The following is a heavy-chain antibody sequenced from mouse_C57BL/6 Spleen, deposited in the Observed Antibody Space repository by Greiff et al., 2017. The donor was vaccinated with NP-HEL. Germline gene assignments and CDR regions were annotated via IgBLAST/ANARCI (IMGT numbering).Heavy chain of an antibody. CDR1: GYTFTEYT. Sequence: QVHVKQSGAELVKPGASVKLSCTASGYTFTEYTIPWVKQRSGQGLEWIGWFYPGSGSIKYNEHFKDKATLTADKSTSTVYMELSRLTSEDSAVYFCARHEGDRGGFAYWGQGTLVTVSA. J-gene: IGHJ3*01. V-gene: IGHV1-62-2*01. CDR3: ARHEGDRGGFAY. CDR2: FYPGSGSI.